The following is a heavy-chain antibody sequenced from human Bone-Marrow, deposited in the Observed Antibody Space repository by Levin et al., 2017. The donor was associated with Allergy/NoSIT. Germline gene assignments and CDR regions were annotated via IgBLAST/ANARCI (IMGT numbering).Heavy chain of an antibody. V-gene: IGHV4-31*03. CDR3: ASGITIFGVVLAVNDAFDI. Sequence: SETLSLTCTVSGGSISSGIYFWSWIRHLPGKGLEWIGYVSYSGITFYNPSLKSRVTISVDTSKKLFSLNLSSVTAADTAVYYCASGITIFGVVLAVNDAFDIWGQGTMVTVSS. CDR1: GGSISSGIYF. J-gene: IGHJ3*02. D-gene: IGHD3-3*01. CDR2: VSYSGIT.